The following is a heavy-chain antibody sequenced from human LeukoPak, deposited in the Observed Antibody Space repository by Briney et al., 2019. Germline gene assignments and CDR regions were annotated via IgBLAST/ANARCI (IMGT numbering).Heavy chain of an antibody. CDR2: IWYDGSNK. CDR3: ARAYSSGWNDYYGMDV. D-gene: IGHD6-19*01. V-gene: IGHV3-33*01. J-gene: IGHJ6*02. CDR1: GFTYSSYG. Sequence: GGSLRLSCAASGFTYSSYGMHWVRQAPGKELEWVAVIWYDGSNKYYADSVKGRFTISRDNSKNTLYLQMNSLRAKDTAVYYCARAYSSGWNDYYGMDVWGQGTTVTVSS.